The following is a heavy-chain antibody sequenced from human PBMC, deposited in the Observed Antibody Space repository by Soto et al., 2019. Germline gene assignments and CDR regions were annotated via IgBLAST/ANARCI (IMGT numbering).Heavy chain of an antibody. J-gene: IGHJ4*02. CDR1: GFTFSRYS. D-gene: IGHD5-12*01. V-gene: IGHV3-21*04. CDR3: ARESGYSGYGV. CDR2: ISRSISYI. Sequence: GGSLRLSCAASGFTFSRYSMNWVRQAPGKGLEWVSCISRSISYIFNADSVKGRFTISRDNAKNSLSLQMNSLGAEDTAVYYCARESGYSGYGVWGQGTLVTVS.